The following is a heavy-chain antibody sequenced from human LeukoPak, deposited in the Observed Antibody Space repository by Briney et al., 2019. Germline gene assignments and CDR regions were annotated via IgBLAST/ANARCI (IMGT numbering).Heavy chain of an antibody. J-gene: IGHJ4*02. V-gene: IGHV3-7*01. D-gene: IGHD6-25*01. CDR2: IKQDGSEK. Sequence: GGSLRLSCAASGFTFSSYWMSWVRQAPGKGLECVANIKQDGSEKYYVDSVRGRFTLSRDNAKNSLYLQMNSLRVEDTAVYYCATSAARAIESWGQGTLVTVSS. CDR1: GFTFSSYW. CDR3: ATSAARAIES.